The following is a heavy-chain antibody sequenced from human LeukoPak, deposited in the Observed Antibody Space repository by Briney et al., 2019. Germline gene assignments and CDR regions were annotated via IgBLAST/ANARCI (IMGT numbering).Heavy chain of an antibody. CDR1: GGSISSSSYY. Sequence: SETLSLTCTVSGGSISSSSYYWGWIRQPPGKGLEWIGTIYYSGSTYYNPSLKSRDTISVDTSKNQFSLKLSSVTAADTAVYYCARTSHYYDSSGFDFDYWGQGTLVTVSS. D-gene: IGHD3-22*01. CDR2: IYYSGST. V-gene: IGHV4-39*01. CDR3: ARTSHYYDSSGFDFDY. J-gene: IGHJ4*02.